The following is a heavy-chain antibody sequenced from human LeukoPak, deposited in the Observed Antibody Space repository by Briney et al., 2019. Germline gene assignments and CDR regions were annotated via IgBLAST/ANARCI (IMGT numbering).Heavy chain of an antibody. Sequence: GGSLRLSCTASGFKFDDYGMTWVRQAPGKGLEWVSDINWNGDSRGYAHSVRGRFTIYRDNSKNSLYLQMSSLRADDTAIYYCARERSAWRIWGQGTMVTVSS. V-gene: IGHV3-20*04. D-gene: IGHD1-1*01. CDR3: ARERSAWRI. J-gene: IGHJ3*02. CDR1: GFKFDDYG. CDR2: INWNGDSR.